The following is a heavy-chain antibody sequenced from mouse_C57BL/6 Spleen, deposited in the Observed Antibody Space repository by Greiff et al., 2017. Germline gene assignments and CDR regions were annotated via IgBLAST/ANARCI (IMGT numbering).Heavy chain of an antibody. CDR3: ARHYYGSRYWYCRV. J-gene: IGHJ1*03. V-gene: IGHV7-3*01. CDR1: GFTFTDYY. Sequence: DVKLVESGGGLVQPGGSLSLSCAASGFTFTDYYMSWVRQPPGKALEWLGFIRNKANGYTTEYSASVKGRFTISRDNSQSILYLQMNALRAEDSSTYYWARHYYGSRYWYCRVWGTGTTVTVSS. CDR2: IRNKANGYTT. D-gene: IGHD1-1*01.